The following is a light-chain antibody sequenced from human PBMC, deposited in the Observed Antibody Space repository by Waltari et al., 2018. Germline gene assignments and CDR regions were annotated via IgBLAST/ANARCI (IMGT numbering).Light chain of an antibody. J-gene: IGKJ4*01. V-gene: IGKV1-39*01. Sequence: DIQMTQSPSSLSASVGDRVTITCRTSQDISHYLNWFQQKPGKAPKLLISAASTLQSGVPSRFSGSGSGSNYSLTVSSLQPEDYVTYYCQQTYITPLTFGGGTMVDVK. CDR1: QDISHY. CDR3: QQTYITPLT. CDR2: AAS.